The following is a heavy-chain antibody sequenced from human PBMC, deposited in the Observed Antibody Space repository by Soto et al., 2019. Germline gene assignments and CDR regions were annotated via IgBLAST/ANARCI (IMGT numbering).Heavy chain of an antibody. Sequence: QVQLQESGPGLVKPSETLSLTCTVSGGSISSYYWSWIRQPPGKGLEWIGYIYYSGSTNYNPSLKSRVTISVDTSKNQFSLKLSSVTAADTAVYYCARGKPHYYYGMDVWGQGTTVTVSS. CDR2: IYYSGST. J-gene: IGHJ6*02. V-gene: IGHV4-59*01. CDR1: GGSISSYY. CDR3: ARGKPHYYYGMDV.